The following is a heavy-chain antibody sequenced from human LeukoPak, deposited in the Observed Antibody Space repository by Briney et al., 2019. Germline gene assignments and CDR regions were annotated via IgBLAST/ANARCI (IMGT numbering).Heavy chain of an antibody. CDR2: INSDGSST. CDR3: ARHRSSWLIDY. J-gene: IGHJ4*02. V-gene: IGHV3-23*01. CDR1: GFTFSNYA. Sequence: GGSLRLSCETSGFTFSNYAMSWVRQAPGKGLVWVSRINSDGSSTSYADSVRGRFTISRDNSKNTLYLQMNSLRAEDTAVYYCARHRSSWLIDYWGQGTLVTVSS. D-gene: IGHD6-6*01.